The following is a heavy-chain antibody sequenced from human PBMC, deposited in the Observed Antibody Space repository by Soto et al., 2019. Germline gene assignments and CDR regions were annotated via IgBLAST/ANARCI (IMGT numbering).Heavy chain of an antibody. Sequence: QVQLQESGPGLVKPSQTLSLTCTVSGGSISSGDHYWSCIRQHPGKGLEWIGYIYYSGSTYYNPSLKSRVTISVDTSKNQFSLKLSSVTAADTAVYYCARWWSGSRQGFDPWGHETLVTVSS. CDR2: IYYSGST. CDR3: ARWWSGSRQGFDP. D-gene: IGHD3-3*01. V-gene: IGHV4-31*03. CDR1: GGSISSGDHY. J-gene: IGHJ5*02.